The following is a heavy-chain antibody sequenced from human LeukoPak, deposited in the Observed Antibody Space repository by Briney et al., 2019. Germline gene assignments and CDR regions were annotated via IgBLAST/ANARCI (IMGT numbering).Heavy chain of an antibody. J-gene: IGHJ4*02. Sequence: SETLSLTCTVSGGSLSSYYWSWIRQPPGKGLEWIGYIYYSGSTNYNPSLKSRVTISVETSKNQFSLKLSSVTAADTAVYYCARSRTTVTLSVDYWGQGTLVTVSS. CDR2: IYYSGST. V-gene: IGHV4-59*01. CDR3: ARSRTTVTLSVDY. D-gene: IGHD4-17*01. CDR1: GGSLSSYY.